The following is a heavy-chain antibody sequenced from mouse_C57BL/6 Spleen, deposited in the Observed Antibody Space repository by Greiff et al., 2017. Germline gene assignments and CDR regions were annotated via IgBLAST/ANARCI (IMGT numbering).Heavy chain of an antibody. CDR1: GYAFTNYL. D-gene: IGHD1-1*01. CDR3: ARRDYYGSEEYAMDY. V-gene: IGHV1-54*01. Sequence: VQLQQSGAELVRPGTSVKVSCKASGYAFTNYLIEWVKQRPGQGLEWIGVINPGSGGTNYNEKFKGKANLTADKSSSTAYMQLSSLTSEDSAVYFCARRDYYGSEEYAMDYWGQGTSVTVSS. CDR2: INPGSGGT. J-gene: IGHJ4*01.